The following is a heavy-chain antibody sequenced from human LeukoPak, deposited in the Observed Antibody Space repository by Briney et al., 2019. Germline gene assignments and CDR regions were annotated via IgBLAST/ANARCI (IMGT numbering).Heavy chain of an antibody. CDR1: GGTLSLTY. CDR3: ARGGRAYSPKD. D-gene: IGHD3-10*01. J-gene: IGHJ4*02. V-gene: IGHV4-34*08. Sequence: SETLSLTCGVSGGTLSLTYWSWSRQAPGTGLEWIGEISHGGSTNYNPSLKSRVIISIDTSKNHFSLNLTSVTAADTAVYYCARGGRAYSPKDWGQGTLVTVSS. CDR2: ISHGGST.